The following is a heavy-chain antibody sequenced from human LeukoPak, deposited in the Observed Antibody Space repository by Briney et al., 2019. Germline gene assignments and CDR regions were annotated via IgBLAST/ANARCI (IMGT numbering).Heavy chain of an antibody. CDR3: AKSLVRWAFDY. CDR1: GFAFSSYD. Sequence: QTGGSLRLSCAASGFAFSSYDMSWVRQAPGKGLEWVSSLTTDGGSTEYADSVKGRFTISRDNSKNTLYLQMNSLRAEDTALYFCAKSLVRWAFDYWGRGALVGVSS. V-gene: IGHV3-23*01. D-gene: IGHD1-26*01. CDR2: LTTDGGST. J-gene: IGHJ4*01.